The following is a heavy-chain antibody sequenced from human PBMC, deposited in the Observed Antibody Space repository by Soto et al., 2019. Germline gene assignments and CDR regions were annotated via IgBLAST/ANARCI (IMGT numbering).Heavy chain of an antibody. D-gene: IGHD3-22*01. CDR1: GGSISSGGYY. V-gene: IGHV4-31*03. J-gene: IGHJ4*02. Sequence: QVQLQESGPGLVKPSQTLSLTCTVSGGSISSGGYYWSWIRQHPGKGLEWIGYIYYSGSTSYNPALKSRVTISVDTSKNQCSLKRSSVTVADTAVYYCARTPENSSGYPFDYWGQGTLVTVSS. CDR2: IYYSGST. CDR3: ARTPENSSGYPFDY.